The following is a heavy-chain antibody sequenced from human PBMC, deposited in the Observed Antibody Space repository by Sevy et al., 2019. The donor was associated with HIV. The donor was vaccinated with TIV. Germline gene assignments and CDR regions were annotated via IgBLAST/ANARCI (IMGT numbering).Heavy chain of an antibody. CDR1: GFTFSSYA. V-gene: IGHV3-23*01. D-gene: IGHD3-10*01. CDR3: AKDSVGQLFGYYFDY. Sequence: GGSLRLSYAASGFTFSSYAMSWVRQAPGKGLEWVSAISGSGGSTYYADSVKGRFTISRENSKNTLYLQMNSLRAEDTAVYYCAKDSVGQLFGYYFDYWGQGTLVTVSS. CDR2: ISGSGGST. J-gene: IGHJ4*02.